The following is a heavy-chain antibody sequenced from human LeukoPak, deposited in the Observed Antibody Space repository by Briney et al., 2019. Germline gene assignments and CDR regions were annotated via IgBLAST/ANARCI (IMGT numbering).Heavy chain of an antibody. J-gene: IGHJ5*02. CDR3: AREGVLYYYDSSGYYRMDWFDP. Sequence: ASVKVSCKASGYTFTSYAMNWVRQAPGQGLEWMGWINTNTGNPTYAQGFTGRFVFSLDTSVSTAYLQISSLKAEDTAVYYCAREGVLYYYDSSGYYRMDWFDPWGQGTLVTVSS. CDR2: INTNTGNP. D-gene: IGHD3-22*01. CDR1: GYTFTSYA. V-gene: IGHV7-4-1*02.